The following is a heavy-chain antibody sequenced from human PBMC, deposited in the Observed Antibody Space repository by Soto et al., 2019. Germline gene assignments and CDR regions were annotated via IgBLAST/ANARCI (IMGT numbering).Heavy chain of an antibody. D-gene: IGHD3-3*01. CDR1: GGSISSYY. CDR2: IYYSGST. CDR3: ARARRITIFGVVLPYFDY. V-gene: IGHV4-59*01. J-gene: IGHJ4*02. Sequence: SETLSFTCTVSGGSISSYYWSWIRQPPGKGLEWIGYIYYSGSTNYNPSLKSRVTISVDTSKNQFSLKLSSVTAADTAVYYCARARRITIFGVVLPYFDYWGQGTLVTVSS.